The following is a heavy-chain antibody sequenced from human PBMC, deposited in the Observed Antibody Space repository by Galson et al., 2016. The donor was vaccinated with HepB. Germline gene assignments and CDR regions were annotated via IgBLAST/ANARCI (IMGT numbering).Heavy chain of an antibody. D-gene: IGHD7-27*01. J-gene: IGHJ6*02. V-gene: IGHV1-18*01. CDR2: ISTYNGNT. Sequence: SVKVSCKASDYTFTNYGISWVRQAPGQGLEWMGWISTYNGNTKYAQKLQDRLTMTTDTPTSTAYMELRSLRYDDTAVCYCVRGGLGVWGQGTTVTVSS. CDR3: VRGGLGV. CDR1: DYTFTNYG.